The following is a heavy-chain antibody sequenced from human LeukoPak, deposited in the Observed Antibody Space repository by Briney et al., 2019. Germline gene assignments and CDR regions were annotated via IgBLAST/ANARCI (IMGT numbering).Heavy chain of an antibody. Sequence: PSETLSLACTVSGGSISSYYWSWIRQPPGKGLEWIGYIYYSGGTSYNPSLKRRVTISVKTSKNQGSLKQSSVTAADTAVYYCESVESYPLRDAFDIWGQGTMVTVSS. D-gene: IGHD1-26*01. CDR3: ESVESYPLRDAFDI. CDR2: IYYSGGT. CDR1: GGSISSYY. V-gene: IGHV4-59*01. J-gene: IGHJ3*02.